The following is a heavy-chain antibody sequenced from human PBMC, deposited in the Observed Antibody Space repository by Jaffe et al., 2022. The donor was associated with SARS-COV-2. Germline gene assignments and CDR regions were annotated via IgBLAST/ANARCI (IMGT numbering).Heavy chain of an antibody. CDR1: GGSISSGSYY. Sequence: QVQLQESGPGLVKPSQTLSLTCTVSGGSISSGSYYWSWIRQPAGKGLEWIGRIYTSGSTNYNPSLKSRVTISVDTSKNQFSLKLSSVTAADTAVYYCAREGIAASINNGYWGQGTLVTVSS. V-gene: IGHV4-61*02. CDR2: IYTSGST. D-gene: IGHD6-13*01. CDR3: AREGIAASINNGY. J-gene: IGHJ4*02.